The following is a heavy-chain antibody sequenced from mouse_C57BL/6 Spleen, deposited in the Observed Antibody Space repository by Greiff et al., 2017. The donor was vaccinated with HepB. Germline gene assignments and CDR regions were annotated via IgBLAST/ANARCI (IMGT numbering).Heavy chain of an antibody. D-gene: IGHD1-1*01. CDR3: ARAYYGSSWNYFDY. J-gene: IGHJ2*01. CDR2: ISYDGSN. CDR1: GYSITSGYY. V-gene: IGHV3-6*01. Sequence: EVKLQESGPGLVKPSQSLSLTCSVTGYSITSGYYWNWIRQFPGNKLEWMGYISYDGSNNYNPSLKNRISITRDTSKNQFFLKLNSVTTEDTATYYCARAYYGSSWNYFDYWGQGTTLTVSS.